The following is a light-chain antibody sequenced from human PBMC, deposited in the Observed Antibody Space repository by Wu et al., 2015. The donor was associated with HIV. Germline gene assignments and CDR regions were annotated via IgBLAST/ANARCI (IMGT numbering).Light chain of an antibody. J-gene: IGKJ4*01. CDR1: QSISTF. CDR2: DAF. CDR3: QQRSNWPLVT. V-gene: IGKV3-11*01. Sequence: EIVLTQSPATLSLSPGETATLSCRASQSISTFLAWYQQRPGQAPRLLIYDAFNRATGTPGRFSGSGSGTNFTLSIRNLEPEDFAVYYCQQRSNWPLVTFGGRDQGGDQT.